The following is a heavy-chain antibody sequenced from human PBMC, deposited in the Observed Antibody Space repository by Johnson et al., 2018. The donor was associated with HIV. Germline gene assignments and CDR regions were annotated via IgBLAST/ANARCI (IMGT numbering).Heavy chain of an antibody. CDR1: GFTFDDYA. Sequence: VQLVESGGGLVQPGRSLRLSCAASGFTFDDYAMHWVRQAPGKGLEWVSGISWNSGSIGYADSVKGRFTISRDNAKNSLYLQMSSLRTEDTAVYYCARESKAEFWLDHAFDIWGQGTMVTVSS. CDR2: ISWNSGSI. D-gene: IGHD3-9*01. CDR3: ARESKAEFWLDHAFDI. J-gene: IGHJ3*02. V-gene: IGHV3-9*01.